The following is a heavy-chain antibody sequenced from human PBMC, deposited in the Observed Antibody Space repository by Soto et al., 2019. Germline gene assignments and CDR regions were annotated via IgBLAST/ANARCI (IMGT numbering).Heavy chain of an antibody. CDR3: AKVQSVRYYYYGMDV. V-gene: IGHV3-23*01. D-gene: IGHD4-4*01. CDR1: GFTFSSYA. Sequence: PGGSLRLSCAASGFTFSSYAMSWVRQAPGKGLEWVSAISGGGGSTYYADSVKGRFTISRDNSKNTLYLQMNSLRAEDTAIYYCAKVQSVRYYYYGMDVWGRGTTVTVSS. CDR2: ISGGGGST. J-gene: IGHJ6*02.